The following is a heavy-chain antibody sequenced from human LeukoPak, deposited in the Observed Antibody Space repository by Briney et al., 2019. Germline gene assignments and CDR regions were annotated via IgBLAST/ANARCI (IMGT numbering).Heavy chain of an antibody. V-gene: IGHV3-15*01. CDR3: TTVTHFYL. Sequence: GGSLRLSCAASGFTFSDAWLSLVRQAPGKGLEWIGRIQDGGTTDYAAPVKGRFTISRDDSKATLYLQMNSLKTEDTAIYYCTTVTHFYLGGQGTLVTVSS. D-gene: IGHD5-18*01. CDR2: IQDGGTT. CDR1: GFTFSDAW. J-gene: IGHJ4*02.